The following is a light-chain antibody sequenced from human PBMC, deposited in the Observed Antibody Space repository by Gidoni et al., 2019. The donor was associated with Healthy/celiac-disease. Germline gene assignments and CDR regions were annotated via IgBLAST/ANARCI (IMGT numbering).Light chain of an antibody. CDR3: QVWDSSSDHVI. Sequence: SYVLTQPPSASVAPGKTARITCGGNNIGNKSVNWYEQKPGQAPVLVIYYDSDRPSGIPERFSGSNSGNTATLTISRVEAGDEADYYGQVWDSSSDHVIFGGGTKLTVL. CDR2: YDS. J-gene: IGLJ2*01. CDR1: NIGNKS. V-gene: IGLV3-21*04.